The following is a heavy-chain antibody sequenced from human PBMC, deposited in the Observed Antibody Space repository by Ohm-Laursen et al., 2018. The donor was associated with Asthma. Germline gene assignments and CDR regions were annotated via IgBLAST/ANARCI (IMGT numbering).Heavy chain of an antibody. CDR3: AKDRGFNYGYGMDV. V-gene: IGHV3-23*01. J-gene: IGHJ6*02. Sequence: GSLRLSCSASGFTFSSFAMSWVRQAPGKGLEWVSTISGSAGSTYYADSVKGRFTNSRDNSKNTLYLQMNSLRAEDTALYYCAKDRGFNYGYGMDVWGQGTTATVSS. CDR2: ISGSAGST. D-gene: IGHD5-18*01. CDR1: GFTFSSFA.